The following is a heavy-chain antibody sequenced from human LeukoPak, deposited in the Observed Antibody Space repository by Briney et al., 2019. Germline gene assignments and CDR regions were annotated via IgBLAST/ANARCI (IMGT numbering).Heavy chain of an antibody. CDR2: IYPGDSDA. CDR3: ARRIIAAPGSYNWFHS. V-gene: IGHV5-51*01. J-gene: IGHJ5*01. Sequence: GESLKIFCKGSGYSFTSYWIGWVRQMTGKGLKWMGIIYPGDSDARYSPSFQGQVTIPADKPIGTAYLQWSSLNASDTAMYYCARRIIAAPGSYNWFHSRVQRTHVALSS. CDR1: GYSFTSYW. D-gene: IGHD6-13*01.